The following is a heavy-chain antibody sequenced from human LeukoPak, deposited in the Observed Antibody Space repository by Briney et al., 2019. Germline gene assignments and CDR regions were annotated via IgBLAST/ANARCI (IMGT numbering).Heavy chain of an antibody. D-gene: IGHD6-13*01. J-gene: IGHJ5*02. CDR1: GDSVSSNSAA. V-gene: IGHV6-1*01. Sequence: SQTPSLTCAISGDSVSSNSAAWNWIRQSPSRGLEWLGRTYYRSKWYNDYAVSVKSRITINPDTSKNQFSLQLNSVTPEDTAVYYCARGGQQLVRNWFDPWGQGTLVTVSS. CDR2: TYYRSKWYN. CDR3: ARGGQQLVRNWFDP.